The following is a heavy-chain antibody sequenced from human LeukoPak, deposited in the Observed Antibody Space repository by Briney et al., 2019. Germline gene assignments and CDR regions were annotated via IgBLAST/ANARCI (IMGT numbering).Heavy chain of an antibody. CDR3: ARDSERFYPYRLNAFDI. CDR2: IYTSGST. Sequence: SETLSLTCTVSGGSISSYYWSWIRQPAGKGLEWIGRIYTSGSTNYNPSLKGRVTMSVDTSKNQFSLKLSSVTAADTAVYYCARDSERFYPYRLNAFDIWGQGTMVTVSS. CDR1: GGSISSYY. J-gene: IGHJ3*02. V-gene: IGHV4-4*07. D-gene: IGHD5-18*01.